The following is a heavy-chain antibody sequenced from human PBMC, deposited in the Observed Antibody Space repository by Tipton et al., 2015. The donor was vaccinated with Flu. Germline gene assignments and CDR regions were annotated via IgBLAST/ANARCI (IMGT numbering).Heavy chain of an antibody. D-gene: IGHD6-19*01. J-gene: IGHJ4*02. V-gene: IGHV3-23*01. CDR1: GFTFSIYA. CDR3: AKVIPEKVAGLDY. CDR2: ISGGGGGT. Sequence: SLRLSCAASGFTFSIYAMSWVRQAPGKRLEWISAISGGGGGTYYADSVKGRFTISRDNPKNTLYLRMNSLRAEDTAIYYCAKVIPEKVAGLDYWGQGTLVTVSS.